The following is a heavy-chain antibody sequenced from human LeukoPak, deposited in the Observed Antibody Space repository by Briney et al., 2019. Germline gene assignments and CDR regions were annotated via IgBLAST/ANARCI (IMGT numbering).Heavy chain of an antibody. CDR2: INPNSGGT. CDR1: GYTFTGYY. D-gene: IGHD3-9*01. V-gene: IGHV1-2*02. Sequence: ASVKVSCKASGYTFTGYYMHWVRQAPGQGLEWMGWINPNSGGTNYAQKFQGRVTMTRDTSISTAYMEPSRLRSDDTAVYYCARPGDFDWLLNYYYDMDVWGQGTTVTVSS. CDR3: ARPGDFDWLLNYYYDMDV. J-gene: IGHJ6*02.